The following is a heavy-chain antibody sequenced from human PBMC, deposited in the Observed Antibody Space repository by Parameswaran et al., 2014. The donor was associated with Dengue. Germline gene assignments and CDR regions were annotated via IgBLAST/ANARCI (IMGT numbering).Heavy chain of an antibody. CDR2: IYYSGST. CDR3: ASDGIGDYYDSSGYYEIYNWFDP. V-gene: IGHV4-39*07. D-gene: IGHD3-22*01. Sequence: VRQAPGKGLEWIGSIYYSGSTYYNPSLKSRVTISVDTSKNQFSLKLSSVTAADTAVYYCASDGIGDYYDSSGYYEIYNWFDPWGQGTLVTVSS. J-gene: IGHJ5*02.